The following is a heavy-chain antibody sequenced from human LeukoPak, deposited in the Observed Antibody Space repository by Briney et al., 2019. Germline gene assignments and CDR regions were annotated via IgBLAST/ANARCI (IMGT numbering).Heavy chain of an antibody. CDR2: FYSDGSI. CDR1: GLTVSRSY. V-gene: IGHV3-53*01. J-gene: IGHJ6*02. Sequence: SGGSRRLSCAASGLTVSRSYMGWVRQAPGKGLEWVSVFYSDGSIYVADSVKGRFTISKDTSKNTVYLQMNSLRVEDTAVYYCAREALTNSRLPYGMDVWGQGTTVTVSS. D-gene: IGHD1-14*01. CDR3: AREALTNSRLPYGMDV.